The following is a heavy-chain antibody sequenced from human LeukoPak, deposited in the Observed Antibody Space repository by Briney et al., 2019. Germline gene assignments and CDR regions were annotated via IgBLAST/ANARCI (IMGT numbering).Heavy chain of an antibody. V-gene: IGHV3-23*01. D-gene: IGHD4-17*01. CDR3: AKDHHGNGDYGLPDY. CDR1: GFTFSSYA. J-gene: IGHJ4*02. CDR2: ISGSGGST. Sequence: GGSLRLSCAASGFTFSSYAMSWVRQPPGKGLEWVSAISGSGGSTYYADSVKGRFTISRDNYKNTLYLQMNSLRAEDTAVYYCAKDHHGNGDYGLPDYWGQGTLVTVSS.